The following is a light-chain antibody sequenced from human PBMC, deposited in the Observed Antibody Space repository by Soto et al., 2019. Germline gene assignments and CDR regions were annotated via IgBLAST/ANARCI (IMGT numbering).Light chain of an antibody. J-gene: IGKJ5*01. Sequence: EIVLTQSPGTLSLSPGERATLSCRASQSVSSNYLAWYQQRPGLAPRLVMSDASNRATGIPARFSGSGSGTDFTLSISSLEPEDFAVYYCQHRSIWPVSFGQGTRLEIK. V-gene: IGKV3-11*01. CDR1: QSVSSNY. CDR2: DAS. CDR3: QHRSIWPVS.